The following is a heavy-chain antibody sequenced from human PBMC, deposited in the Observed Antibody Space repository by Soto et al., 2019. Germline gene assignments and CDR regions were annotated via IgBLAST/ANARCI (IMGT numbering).Heavy chain of an antibody. CDR1: GYSFTSYW. D-gene: IGHD3-3*01. V-gene: IGHV5-51*01. CDR2: IYPGDSDT. J-gene: IGHJ6*02. Sequence: PGEYLKISCKGSGYSFTSYWRGWVRQMPGRGREWRGIIYPGDSDTRYSPSFQGQVTISADKSISTAYLQWSSLKASDTAMYYCARHGITIFGVGDYYGMDVWGQGTTVTVSS. CDR3: ARHGITIFGVGDYYGMDV.